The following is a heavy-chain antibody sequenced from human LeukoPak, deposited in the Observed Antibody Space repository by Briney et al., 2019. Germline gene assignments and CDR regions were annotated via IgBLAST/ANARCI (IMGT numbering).Heavy chain of an antibody. D-gene: IGHD6-13*01. V-gene: IGHV1-18*01. CDR2: ISAYNGNT. J-gene: IGHJ4*02. CDR3: ARESIGYSSSWYSDY. CDR1: GYTFTSYG. Sequence: GASVKVSCKASGYTFTSYGISWVRQAPGQGLEWMGWISAYNGNTNYAQKLQGRVTMTTDTSTSTAYMELRSLRSDDTAVYYCARESIGYSSSWYSDYWGQGTLVTVSS.